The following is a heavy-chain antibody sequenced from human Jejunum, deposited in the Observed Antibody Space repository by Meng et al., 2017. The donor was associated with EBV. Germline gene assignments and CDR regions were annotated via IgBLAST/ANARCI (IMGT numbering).Heavy chain of an antibody. D-gene: IGHD4-23*01. Sequence: QWQLTQWGAGLLKPSETLSLTCGVYGGSFSDYYWTWIRQPPGKGLEWIGEISHSGTTKYNPSLKSRVTISLDTSNNQFSLNLNSVTAADTALYYCARYGKCSGNSFYCFDPWGQGTLVTVSS. CDR2: ISHSGTT. V-gene: IGHV4-34*01. CDR1: GGSFSDYY. CDR3: ARYGKCSGNSFYCFDP. J-gene: IGHJ5*02.